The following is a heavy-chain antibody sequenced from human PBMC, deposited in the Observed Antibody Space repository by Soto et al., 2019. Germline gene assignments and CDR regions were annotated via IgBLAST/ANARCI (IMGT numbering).Heavy chain of an antibody. J-gene: IGHJ6*02. D-gene: IGHD6-19*01. CDR2: IYYSGST. Sequence: SDTLSRSFTVSGDSISNSNYYFGWIIQPHGKGLEWIGSIYYSGSTYYNPSLKSRVNISVDKSKNQLSLKLSSVTAPDPAVYYCAGCPGHYYYGMDVWGQGTTVT. CDR1: GDSISNSNYY. CDR3: AGCPGHYYYGMDV. V-gene: IGHV4-39*01.